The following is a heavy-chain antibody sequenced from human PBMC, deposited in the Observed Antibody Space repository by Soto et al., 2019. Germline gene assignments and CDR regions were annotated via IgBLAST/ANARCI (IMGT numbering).Heavy chain of an antibody. V-gene: IGHV3-49*03. CDR3: TRASLGYSYGPNYFDY. J-gene: IGHJ4*02. CDR1: GFTFGDYA. CDR2: IRSKAYGGTT. Sequence: GGSLRLSCTASGFTFGDYAMSWFRQAPGKGLEWVGFIRSKAYGGTTEYAASVKGRFTISRDDSKSIAYLQMNSLKTEDTAVYYCTRASLGYSYGPNYFDYWGQGTLVTVSS. D-gene: IGHD5-18*01.